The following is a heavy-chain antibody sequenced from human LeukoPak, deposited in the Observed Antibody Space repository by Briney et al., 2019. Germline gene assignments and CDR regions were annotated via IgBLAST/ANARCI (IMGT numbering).Heavy chain of an antibody. CDR1: GYTFTSYG. D-gene: IGHD6-13*01. CDR2: ISAYNGNT. CDR3: AREAISSWYEKFDY. J-gene: IGHJ4*02. Sequence: ASVKVSCKASGYTFTSYGISWVRQAPGQGLEWMGWISAYNGNTNYAQKLQGRVTMTTDTSTSTAYMELRSLRSDDTAVYYCAREAISSWYEKFDYWGQGTLVTVSS. V-gene: IGHV1-18*01.